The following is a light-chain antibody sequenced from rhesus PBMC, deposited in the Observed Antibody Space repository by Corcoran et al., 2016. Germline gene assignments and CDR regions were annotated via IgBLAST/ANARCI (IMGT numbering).Light chain of an antibody. J-gene: IGKJ4*01. V-gene: IGKV1-69*01. CDR3: QPHDNYPLT. Sequence: DIQMTQSPSSLSASVGDRVTITCRASQDISIWLAWYQQKTGKAPNLLIYMASNFETGVPSRFSGSGSGTDCTLTITSLQPEDIATYYCQPHDNYPLTFGGGTKVEIK. CDR2: MAS. CDR1: QDISIW.